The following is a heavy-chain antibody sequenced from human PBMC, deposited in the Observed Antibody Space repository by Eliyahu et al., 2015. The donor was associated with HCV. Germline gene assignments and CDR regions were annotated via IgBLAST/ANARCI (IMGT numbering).Heavy chain of an antibody. Sequence: QVRLQESGPGLVKPSGTLSLTCGVSGTSLSSTTWWXWVRQTPGQGLQWIGEIYHNGNTHYNPSLLSRVSISLDRSKNHFSLNLTSVTAADTAVYFCARQVVAGLEIYYGMDIWGQGTTVIVSS. CDR1: GTSLSSTTW. CDR2: IYHNGNT. J-gene: IGHJ6*02. D-gene: IGHD6-19*01. CDR3: ARQVVAGLEIYYGMDI. V-gene: IGHV4-4*02.